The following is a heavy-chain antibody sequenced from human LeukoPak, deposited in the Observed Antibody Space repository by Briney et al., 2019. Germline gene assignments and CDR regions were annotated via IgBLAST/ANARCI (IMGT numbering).Heavy chain of an antibody. V-gene: IGHV1-46*01. Sequence: GASVKVSCKASGYTFTSYYMHWVRQAPGQGLEWMGIINPSGGSTSYAQKFQGRVTMTEDTSTDTAYMELSSLRSEDTAVYYCATAPPLEMATTEDAFDIWGQGTMVTVSS. J-gene: IGHJ3*02. D-gene: IGHD5-24*01. CDR1: GYTFTSYY. CDR3: ATAPPLEMATTEDAFDI. CDR2: INPSGGST.